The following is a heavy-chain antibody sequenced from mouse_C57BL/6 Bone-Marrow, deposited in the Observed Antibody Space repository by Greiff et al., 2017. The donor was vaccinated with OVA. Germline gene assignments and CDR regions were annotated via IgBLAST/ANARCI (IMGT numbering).Heavy chain of an antibody. Sequence: EVKLVESGGGLVKPGGSLKLSCAASGFTFSSYAMSWVRQTPEKRLEWVATISDGGSYTYYPDNVKGRFTISRDNAKNNLYLQMSHLKSEDTAMYYCERDSKNYAMDYWGQGTSVTVSS. CDR2: ISDGGSYT. CDR3: ERDSKNYAMDY. J-gene: IGHJ4*01. V-gene: IGHV5-4*01. D-gene: IGHD2-5*01. CDR1: GFTFSSYA.